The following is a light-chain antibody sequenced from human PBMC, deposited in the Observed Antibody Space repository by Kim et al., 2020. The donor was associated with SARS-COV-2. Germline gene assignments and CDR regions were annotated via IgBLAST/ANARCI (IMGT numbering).Light chain of an antibody. Sequence: QSALTQPASVSGSPGQSITISCTGTSSDVGGYNYVSWYQQPPGKAPKLMIYDVSQRPSGVSYLFSGSKSGNTASLTISGLQAEDEADYYCSSYTSSSTLVFGGGTQLTVL. V-gene: IGLV2-14*01. J-gene: IGLJ2*01. CDR3: SSYTSSSTLV. CDR1: SSDVGGYNY. CDR2: DVS.